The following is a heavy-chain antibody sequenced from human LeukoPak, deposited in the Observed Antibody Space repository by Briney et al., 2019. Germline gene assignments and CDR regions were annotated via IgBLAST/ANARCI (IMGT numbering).Heavy chain of an antibody. CDR1: GGTFSSYA. CDR3: ARYAEATSFDN. V-gene: IGHV1-2*02. J-gene: IGHJ4*02. Sequence: ASVKVSCKASGGTFSSYAISWVRQAPGQGLEWMGWINPNSGGTYYAQKFQGRVTMTRDTSISTAYIEVTRLTSDDTAVYSCARYAEATSFDNWGQGTLVTVSS. CDR2: INPNSGGT. D-gene: IGHD1-14*01.